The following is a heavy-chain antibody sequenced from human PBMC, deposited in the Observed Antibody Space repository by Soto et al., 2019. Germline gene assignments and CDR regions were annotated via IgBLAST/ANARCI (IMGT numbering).Heavy chain of an antibody. Sequence: PGGSLRLSCAASKFNIGTYWMNWVRQAPGKGLEWVSAISGSGGSTYYADSVKGRFTISRDNSKNTLYLQMNSLRAEDTAVYYCAKASIIVSGWYVSAFDIWGQGTMVTVSS. CDR2: ISGSGGST. D-gene: IGHD6-19*01. J-gene: IGHJ3*02. V-gene: IGHV3-23*01. CDR1: KFNIGTYW. CDR3: AKASIIVSGWYVSAFDI.